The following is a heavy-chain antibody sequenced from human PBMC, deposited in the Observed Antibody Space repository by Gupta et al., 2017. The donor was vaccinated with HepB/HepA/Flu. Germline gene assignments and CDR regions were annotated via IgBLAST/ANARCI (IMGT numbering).Heavy chain of an antibody. J-gene: IGHJ6*03. CDR1: GFSIGGNA. D-gene: IGHD3-3*02. V-gene: IGHV3-23*01. Sequence: EVQLLESGGGLVQPGGSLRLSCAVSGFSIGGNAMSWVRQAPGKGLEWVVGSGTDMRPHYADSVGGRFTVSRDNSKNMVFLQMNSLRAEDTGVYYCAKDLHFWSAMDVWGKGTTVTVSS. CDR2: SGTDMRP. CDR3: AKDLHFWSAMDV.